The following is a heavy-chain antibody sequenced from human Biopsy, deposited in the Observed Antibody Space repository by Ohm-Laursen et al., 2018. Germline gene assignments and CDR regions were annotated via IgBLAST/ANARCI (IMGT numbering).Heavy chain of an antibody. CDR2: TYYRTQWFF. D-gene: IGHD1-1*01. Sequence: SQTLSLTWAISGDSISNKDAAWDWIRRSPSRGLEWLGRTYYRTQWFFDYAVFVRSRISIKPDTSKNQFSLELNSVTPEDTAVYFCARETPTGIPFNWFDPWGQGTLVTVSS. V-gene: IGHV6-1*01. J-gene: IGHJ5*02. CDR3: ARETPTGIPFNWFDP. CDR1: GDSISNKDAA.